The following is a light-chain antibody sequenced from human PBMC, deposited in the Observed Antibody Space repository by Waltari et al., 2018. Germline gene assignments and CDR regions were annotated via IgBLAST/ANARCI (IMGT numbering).Light chain of an antibody. J-gene: IGKJ2*01. CDR2: EAA. Sequence: RASGRISRWLACYEQNPGKALKVLFYEAASLESGIPSGFSGSGSGTEFTLTLSSLRPDDFATYYCQQYNSVPYTFGQGTKLEI. CDR1: GRISRW. V-gene: IGKV1-5*03. CDR3: QQYNSVPYT.